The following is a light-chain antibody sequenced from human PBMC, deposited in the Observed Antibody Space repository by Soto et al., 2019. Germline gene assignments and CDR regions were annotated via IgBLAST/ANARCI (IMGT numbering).Light chain of an antibody. J-gene: IGKJ4*01. V-gene: IGKV4-1*01. Sequence: DIVMTQSPDSLAVSLGERATINCKSSQSVLFRSNNKNYLAWYQQKPGQPPKLLIYWASTRESGVPDRFSGSGSGTDFTLTISSPQAEDVALYYCQQYYSLPLIFGGGTKVEIK. CDR2: WAS. CDR3: QQYYSLPLI. CDR1: QSVLFRSNNKNY.